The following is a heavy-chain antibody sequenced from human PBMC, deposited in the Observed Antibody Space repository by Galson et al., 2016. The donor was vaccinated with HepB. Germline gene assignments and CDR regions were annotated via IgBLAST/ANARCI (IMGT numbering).Heavy chain of an antibody. CDR3: ATEDIVATTGIFDS. CDR1: GFTFSSYA. D-gene: IGHD5-12*01. J-gene: IGHJ4*02. V-gene: IGHV3-23*01. Sequence: SLRLSCAASGFTFSSYAMSWARQAPGKGLEWLSTITASGSNTYYVDSVKGRFTISRDNAKNSVYLQMNSLRDEDTAVYYCATEDIVATTGIFDSWGQGTLVTVSS. CDR2: ITASGSNT.